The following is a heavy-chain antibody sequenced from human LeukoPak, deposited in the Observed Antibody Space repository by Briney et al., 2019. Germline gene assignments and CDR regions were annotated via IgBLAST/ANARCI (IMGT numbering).Heavy chain of an antibody. J-gene: IGHJ6*02. CDR3: ARAIFSSVYYYYGMDV. V-gene: IGHV3-7*03. Sequence: GGSLRLSCAASGFTFSSYWMNWARQAPGKGLEWVASIKQDGSEKYYVDSVKGRFTISRDSAKNSLYLQMNSLRAEDTAVYYCARAIFSSVYYYYGMDVWGQGTTVTVSS. CDR2: IKQDGSEK. CDR1: GFTFSSYW. D-gene: IGHD3-3*01.